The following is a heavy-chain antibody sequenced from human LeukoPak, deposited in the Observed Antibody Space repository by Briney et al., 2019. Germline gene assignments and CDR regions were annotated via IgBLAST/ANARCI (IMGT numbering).Heavy chain of an antibody. Sequence: PGGSLRLSCAASGFTFSNYAVGWVSQAPGKGPEWVSVIYSGGSTYYADSVKGRYTISRHNSKNTLHLQMNSLRPEDTAVYYCARETYGDYGDWAFDIWGQGTMVTVSS. D-gene: IGHD4-17*01. V-gene: IGHV3-53*04. CDR1: GFTFSNYA. CDR3: ARETYGDYGDWAFDI. J-gene: IGHJ3*02. CDR2: IYSGGST.